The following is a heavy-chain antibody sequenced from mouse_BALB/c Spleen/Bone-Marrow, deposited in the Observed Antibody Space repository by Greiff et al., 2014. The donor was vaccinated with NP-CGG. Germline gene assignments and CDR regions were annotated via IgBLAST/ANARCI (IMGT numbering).Heavy chain of an antibody. CDR2: INPSNGGT. CDR3: TLWCYAMDY. D-gene: IGHD1-1*02. V-gene: IGHV1S16*01. J-gene: IGHJ4*01. Sequence: QVQLQQPGAELVKPGASVKLSCKASGYTFTSYYMYWVKQRPGQGLEWIGEINPSNGGTNFNEKFKSKATLTVDKSSSTAYMQLSSLTSEDSAVYYCTLWCYAMDYWGQGTSVTVSA. CDR1: GYTFTSYY.